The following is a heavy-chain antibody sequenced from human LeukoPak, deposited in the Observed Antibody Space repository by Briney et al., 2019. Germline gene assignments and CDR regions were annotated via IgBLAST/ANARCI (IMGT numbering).Heavy chain of an antibody. CDR2: IYPGDSDT. CDR1: GYSFTSYW. J-gene: IGHJ3*02. Sequence: GESLKISCKGSGYSFTSYWIGWVRQMPGKGLEWMGIIYPGDSDTRYSPSLQGQVTISADKSISTAYLQWSSLKASDTAMYYCARLIYGGNSVGAFDIWGQGTMVTVSS. V-gene: IGHV5-51*01. D-gene: IGHD4-23*01. CDR3: ARLIYGGNSVGAFDI.